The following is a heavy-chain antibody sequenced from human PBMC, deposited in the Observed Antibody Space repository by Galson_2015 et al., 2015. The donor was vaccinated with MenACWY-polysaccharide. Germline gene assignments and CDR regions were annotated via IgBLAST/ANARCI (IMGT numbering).Heavy chain of an antibody. CDR3: ARDQTYDSSGYYDAFDI. CDR1: GFTFSSYG. D-gene: IGHD3-22*01. Sequence: SLRLSCAASGFTFSSYGMHWVRQAPGKGLEWVAVISYDGSNKYYADSVKGRFTISRDSSKNTLYLQMNSLRAEDTAVYYCARDQTYDSSGYYDAFDIWGQGTMVTVSS. J-gene: IGHJ3*02. CDR2: ISYDGSNK. V-gene: IGHV3-30*03.